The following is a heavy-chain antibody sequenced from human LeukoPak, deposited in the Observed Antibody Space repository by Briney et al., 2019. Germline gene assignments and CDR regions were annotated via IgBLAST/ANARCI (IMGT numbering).Heavy chain of an antibody. CDR2: ISRTSTYI. CDR1: GFTFCRYT. D-gene: IGHD1-14*01. V-gene: IGHV3-21*01. CDR3: ARGPPHLSDY. Sequence: NPGGSLRLSRAASGFTFCRYTMNWVPPAPGKGLEWVSSISRTSTYIYYADSVKGRFTISRDNAKNSLYLQMNSLRAEDTALYYCARGPPHLSDYWGQGTLVTVSS. J-gene: IGHJ4*02.